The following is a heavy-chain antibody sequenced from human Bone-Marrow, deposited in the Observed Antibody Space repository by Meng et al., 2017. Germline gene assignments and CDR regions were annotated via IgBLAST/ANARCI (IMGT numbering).Heavy chain of an antibody. CDR1: GYTFPSYD. Sequence: ASVKVSCKASGYTFPSYDINWVRQATGQGLEGMGWMNPNSGNTGYAQKFQGRVTMTRNSSISTAYMELSSLRSEDTAVYYCLLRKDYYDTLLYGMDVWGQGTTVTVSS. D-gene: IGHD3-22*01. J-gene: IGHJ6*02. CDR3: LLRKDYYDTLLYGMDV. CDR2: MNPNSGNT. V-gene: IGHV1-8*01.